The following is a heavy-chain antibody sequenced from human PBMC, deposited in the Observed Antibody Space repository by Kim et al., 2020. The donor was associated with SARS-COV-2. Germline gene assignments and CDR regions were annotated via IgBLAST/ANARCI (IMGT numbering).Heavy chain of an antibody. D-gene: IGHD2-15*01. J-gene: IGHJ4*02. CDR2: IYYSGST. CDR1: GGSLSTGSYF. Sequence: SETLSLTCTVSGGSLSTGSYFWSWIRQPPGKGLEWIAYIYYSGSTDYNPSLKSRVTISVDTSKNQFSLQLSSVTAADTAVYYCASGDGYSLDFDYWGQGT. CDR3: ASGDGYSLDFDY. V-gene: IGHV4-61*01.